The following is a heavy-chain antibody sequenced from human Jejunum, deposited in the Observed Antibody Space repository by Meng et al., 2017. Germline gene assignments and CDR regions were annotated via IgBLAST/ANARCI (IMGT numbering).Heavy chain of an antibody. D-gene: IGHD3-3*01. CDR3: ASDWSDISRGSVGDY. V-gene: IGHV3-7*01. CDR2: VEGDGSGT. J-gene: IGHJ4*02. Sequence: GGSLRLSCAASGFNFRSYKMSWVRQAPGKGLEWVATVEGDGSGTYYVDSLKARFTISRDNAKNSLFLQMNSLRAEDAAVYYCASDWSDISRGSVGDYWGQGTLVTVSS. CDR1: GFNFRSYK.